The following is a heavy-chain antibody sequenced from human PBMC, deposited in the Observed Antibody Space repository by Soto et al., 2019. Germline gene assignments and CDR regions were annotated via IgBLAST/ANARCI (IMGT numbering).Heavy chain of an antibody. CDR2: SKNKADSYTT. D-gene: IGHD3-10*01. Sequence: EVQLVESGGGLVQPGGSLRLSCAASGFTFSDHYMDWVRQAPGKGLEWVGRSKNKADSYTTEYAASVQGRFTISRDSSKNSLFRQMNSLKTEDTAVYYCTVCGSGNDFGAAWGQGILVTVSS. V-gene: IGHV3-72*01. J-gene: IGHJ4*02. CDR1: GFTFSDHY. CDR3: TVCGSGNDFGAA.